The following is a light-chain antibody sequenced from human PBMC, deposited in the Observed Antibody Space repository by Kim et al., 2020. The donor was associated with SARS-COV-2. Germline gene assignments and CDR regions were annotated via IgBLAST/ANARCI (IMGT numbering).Light chain of an antibody. J-gene: IGKJ1*01. CDR2: GAS. Sequence: SPGERATLSCRASQSVSSSYLAWYQQKPGQAPRLLIYGASSRATGIPDRFSGSGSGTDFTLTIIRLEPEDFAVYYCQQYGSSPRTFGQGTKVDIK. CDR3: QQYGSSPRT. CDR1: QSVSSSY. V-gene: IGKV3-20*01.